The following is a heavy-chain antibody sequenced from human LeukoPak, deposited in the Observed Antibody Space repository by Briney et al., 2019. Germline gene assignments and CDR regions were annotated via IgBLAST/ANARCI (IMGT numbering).Heavy chain of an antibody. CDR3: TTHLNNWNYGLGFDY. CDR2: IKSKTDGGTT. V-gene: IGHV3-15*01. J-gene: IGHJ4*02. CDR1: GLSFSGYI. D-gene: IGHD1-7*01. Sequence: GGSLRLSCAASGLSFSGYIISWVRQAPGKGLEWVGRIKSKTDGGTTDYAAPVKGRFTISRDDSKNTLYLQMNSLKTEDTAVYYCTTHLNNWNYGLGFDYWGQGTLVTVSS.